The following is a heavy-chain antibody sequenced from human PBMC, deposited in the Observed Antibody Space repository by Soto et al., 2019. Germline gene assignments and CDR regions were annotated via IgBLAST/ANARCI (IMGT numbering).Heavy chain of an antibody. D-gene: IGHD2-15*01. CDR1: GASLSSISYY. V-gene: IGHV4-39*01. Sequence: RSLTCTVSGASLSSISYYWGWIRQPPGKGLEWVGSIFFTGNIYYNPSLKSRVTISVDTSRNQFSLMVNSVTAADTAAYYCASRHCSGGSCYNPGFDPWGQGALVTVSS. CDR3: ASRHCSGGSCYNPGFDP. CDR2: IFFTGNI. J-gene: IGHJ5*02.